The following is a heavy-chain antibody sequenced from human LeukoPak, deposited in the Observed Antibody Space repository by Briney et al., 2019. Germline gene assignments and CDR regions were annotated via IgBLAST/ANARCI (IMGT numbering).Heavy chain of an antibody. V-gene: IGHV4-61*02. CDR3: AREHYYDSSGYYPNYYFDY. CDR1: GGSISSGSYY. J-gene: IGHJ4*02. CDR2: IYTSGST. Sequence: SQTLSLTCSVSGGSISSGSYYWSWIRQPTGKGLEWIGRIYTSGSTNYNPSLKSRVTISVNTSKNQFSLKLSSVTAADTAVYYCAREHYYDSSGYYPNYYFDYWGQGTLVTVSS. D-gene: IGHD3-22*01.